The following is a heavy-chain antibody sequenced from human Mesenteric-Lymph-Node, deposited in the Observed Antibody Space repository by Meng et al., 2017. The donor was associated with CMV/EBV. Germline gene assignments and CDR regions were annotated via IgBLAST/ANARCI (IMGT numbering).Heavy chain of an antibody. CDR3: ARSTIDY. CDR2: ISSSSSTI. Sequence: GESLKISCAASGFTFSSYSMNWVRQAPGKGLEWVSYISSSSSTIYYADSVKGRFTISRDNAKNSLYLQMNSLRAEDTAVYYCARSTIDYWGQGTLVTVSS. D-gene: IGHD2-2*01. CDR1: GFTFSSYS. J-gene: IGHJ4*02. V-gene: IGHV3-48*04.